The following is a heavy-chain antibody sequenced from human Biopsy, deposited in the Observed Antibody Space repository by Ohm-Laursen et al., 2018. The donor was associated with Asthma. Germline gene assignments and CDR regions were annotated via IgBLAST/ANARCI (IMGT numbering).Heavy chain of an antibody. J-gene: IGHJ3*02. Sequence: SLRLSCAASGFVFSQCGMHWVRQGPGKGLQWVAFVWSDGHSKHYDDSVKGRFTISRDNSRNTLFLQINRLTVEDSAVYFCVRQSGQDYDDHSALDIWGQGTKVTVSS. CDR3: VRQSGQDYDDHSALDI. V-gene: IGHV3-33*08. D-gene: IGHD4-23*01. CDR1: GFVFSQCG. CDR2: VWSDGHSK.